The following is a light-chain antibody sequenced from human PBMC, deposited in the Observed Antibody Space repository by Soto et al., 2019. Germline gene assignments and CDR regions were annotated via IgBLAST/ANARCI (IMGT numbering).Light chain of an antibody. CDR2: GAS. Sequence: EVVLTQSPGTLSLSPGERATLACRASKSVSNYVAWDQQKSGQPPRLLIYGASSRASGIPDRFSGSGSGTDFTLTISRLEPEDFAVYYCQQYGSSPPKTFGQGTKVDIK. V-gene: IGKV3-20*01. CDR1: KSVSNY. J-gene: IGKJ1*01. CDR3: QQYGSSPPKT.